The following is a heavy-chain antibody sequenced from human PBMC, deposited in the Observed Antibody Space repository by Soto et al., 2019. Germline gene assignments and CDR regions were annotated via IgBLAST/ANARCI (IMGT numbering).Heavy chain of an antibody. J-gene: IGHJ4*02. CDR3: ARSCSGGSCYSKPGLDY. Sequence: QVQLVQSGAEVKKPGASVKVSCKASGYTFTGYYMHWVRQAPGQGLEWMGWINPNSGGTNYAQKFQGWVTMTRDTSISTAYMERSRLRSDDTAVYYCARSCSGGSCYSKPGLDYWGQGTLVTVSS. D-gene: IGHD2-15*01. CDR2: INPNSGGT. CDR1: GYTFTGYY. V-gene: IGHV1-2*04.